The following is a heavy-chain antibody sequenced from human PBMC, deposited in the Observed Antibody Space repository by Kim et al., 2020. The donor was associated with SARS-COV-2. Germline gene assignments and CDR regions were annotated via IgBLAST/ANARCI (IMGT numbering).Heavy chain of an antibody. V-gene: IGHV3-9*01. J-gene: IGHJ4*02. CDR3: AKGFGGGFIITGVDY. CDR2: ISWNSDNI. Sequence: GGSQRLSCAASGFTFDDSAMHWVRQAPGKGLEWVSGISWNSDNIDYADSVKGRFTISRDNAKNSLYLQMNSLRAEDTAFYYCAKGFGGGFIITGVDYWGQGTLVTVSS. D-gene: IGHD3-16*02. CDR1: GFTFDDSA.